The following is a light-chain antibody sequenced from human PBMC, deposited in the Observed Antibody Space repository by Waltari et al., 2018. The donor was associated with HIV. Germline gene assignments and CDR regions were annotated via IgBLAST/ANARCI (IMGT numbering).Light chain of an antibody. CDR2: NAS. J-gene: IGKJ4*01. Sequence: DIQLTQSPSSLSASVGDRVTITCRVSQGISSYLNWYRQKPGKVPKLLIYNASNLQSGVPSRFGHSESGTDFTLTISSLQPEDVATYYCQQYDTLLTFGGGTKVEIK. V-gene: IGKV1-27*01. CDR3: QQYDTLLT. CDR1: QGISSY.